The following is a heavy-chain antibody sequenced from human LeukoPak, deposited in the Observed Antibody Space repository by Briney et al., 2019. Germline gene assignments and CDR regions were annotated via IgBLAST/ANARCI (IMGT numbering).Heavy chain of an antibody. CDR3: ASCITMVRGVILHYMDV. V-gene: IGHV1-46*01. D-gene: IGHD3-10*01. CDR1: GYPFTSYY. CDR2: INPSGGST. Sequence: PGASVQVSCKASGYPFTSYYMHWVRQAPGQGLEWMGIINPSGGSTSYAQKFQGRVTMTRDMSTSTVYMELSSLRSEDTAVYYCASCITMVRGVILHYMDVWGKGTTVTVSS. J-gene: IGHJ6*03.